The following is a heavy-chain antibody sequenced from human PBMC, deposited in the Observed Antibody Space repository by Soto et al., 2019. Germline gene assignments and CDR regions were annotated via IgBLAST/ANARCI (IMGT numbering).Heavy chain of an antibody. D-gene: IGHD3-22*01. CDR1: GYSISSGYY. Sequence: SETLSLTCAVSGYSISSGYYWGCLRQPPGKGLEWIVSIYHGGGTYYNPSLNSRVTFSIDMTNNNVSLILNTVTAADTAVYYCARVGPWVPYYSDSRHYTCENWFDHGSQGTLGT. V-gene: IGHV4-38-2*01. CDR3: ARVGPWVPYYSDSRHYTCENWFDH. J-gene: IGHJ5*02. CDR2: IYHGGGT.